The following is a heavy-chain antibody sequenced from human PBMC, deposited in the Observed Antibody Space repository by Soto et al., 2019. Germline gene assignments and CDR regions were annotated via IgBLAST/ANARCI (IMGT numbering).Heavy chain of an antibody. V-gene: IGHV3-9*01. Sequence: PGGSLRLSCAASGFTFDDYAMHWVRQAPGKGLEWVSGISWNSGSIGYADSVKGRFTISRDNAKNSLYLQMNSLRAEDTALYYCAKDIAAGTRGVDAFDIWGQGTTVTVSS. D-gene: IGHD1-7*01. CDR2: ISWNSGSI. J-gene: IGHJ3*02. CDR3: AKDIAAGTRGVDAFDI. CDR1: GFTFDDYA.